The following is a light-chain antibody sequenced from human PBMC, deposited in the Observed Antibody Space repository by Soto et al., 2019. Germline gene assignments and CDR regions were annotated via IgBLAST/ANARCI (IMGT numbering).Light chain of an antibody. Sequence: DIQMTQSPSSLSASVGDRVTITCQASQDISNYLNWYQQKPGKAPKLLIYDASNLETGDPSRFSGSGSGTDFTFTISSLQPEDIATYYCQQYDNLPRTFGQGTKLEIK. V-gene: IGKV1-33*01. CDR3: QQYDNLPRT. CDR2: DAS. J-gene: IGKJ2*01. CDR1: QDISNY.